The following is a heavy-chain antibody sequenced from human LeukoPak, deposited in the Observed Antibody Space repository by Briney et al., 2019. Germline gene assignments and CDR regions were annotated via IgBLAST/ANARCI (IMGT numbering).Heavy chain of an antibody. CDR3: TRRLTQYDCFDP. J-gene: IGHJ5*02. CDR1: GDSVSSNSVT. D-gene: IGHD2-2*01. Sequence: SQTLSLTCAISGDSVSSNSVTWNWNRQSPSRGLEWLGRTYYRCTWYNDYAVSVRGRVTVNPDTSKNQFSLHLNSVTPEDTAVYYCTRRLTQYDCFDPWGQGILVTVSS. V-gene: IGHV6-1*01. CDR2: TYYRCTWYN.